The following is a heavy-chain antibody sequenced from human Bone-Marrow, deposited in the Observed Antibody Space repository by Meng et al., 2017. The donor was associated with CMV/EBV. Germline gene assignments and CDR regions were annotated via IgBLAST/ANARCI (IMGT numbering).Heavy chain of an antibody. CDR1: DIYF. V-gene: IGHV4-61*01. CDR3: ARVHCSSTSCYRSLGNNWVDP. Sequence: DIYFWSWLRQPPGRGLEWIGYIDYTGNTNYNSSLYSRVTISIDTSKNEFSLSLRSVTPADTAVYYCARVHCSSTSCYRSLGNNWVDPWGQGTLVTVSS. D-gene: IGHD2-2*02. CDR2: IDYTGNT. J-gene: IGHJ5*02.